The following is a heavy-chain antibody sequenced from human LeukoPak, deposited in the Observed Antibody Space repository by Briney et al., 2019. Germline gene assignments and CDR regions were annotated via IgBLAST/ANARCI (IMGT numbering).Heavy chain of an antibody. CDR2: IYPGDSDT. CDR3: ARSGYSYGFLSGGMDV. Sequence: GESLKISCKGSGYTFTNNWIAWVRQMPGKGLEWMGIIYPGDSDTRYSPSFQGQVTISADKSISTAYLQWSSLKASDTAMYYCARSGYSYGFLSGGMDVWGQGTTVTVSS. V-gene: IGHV5-51*01. J-gene: IGHJ6*02. CDR1: GYTFTNNW. D-gene: IGHD5-18*01.